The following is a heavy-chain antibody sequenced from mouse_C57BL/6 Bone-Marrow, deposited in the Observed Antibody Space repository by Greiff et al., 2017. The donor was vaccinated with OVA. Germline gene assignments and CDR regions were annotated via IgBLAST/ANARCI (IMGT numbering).Heavy chain of an antibody. CDR1: GYTFTSYG. CDR2: IYPRSGNT. V-gene: IGHV1-81*01. CDR3: ARKSNYVSRDY. D-gene: IGHD2-5*01. Sequence: VQVVESGAELARPGASVKLSCKASGYTFTSYGISWVKQRTGQGLEWIGEIYPRSGNTYYNEKFKGKATLTADKSSSTAYMELSSLTSEDSAVYFCARKSNYVSRDYWGQGTTLTVSS. J-gene: IGHJ2*01.